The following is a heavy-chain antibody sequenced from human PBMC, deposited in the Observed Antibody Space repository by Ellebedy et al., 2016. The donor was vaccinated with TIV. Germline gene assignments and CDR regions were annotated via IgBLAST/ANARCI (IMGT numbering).Heavy chain of an antibody. CDR2: INPNSSDT. D-gene: IGHD6-19*01. CDR1: GYTFTGYY. CDR3: ARVSSAWYNDY. J-gene: IGHJ4*02. V-gene: IGHV1-2*02. Sequence: AASVKVSCKASGYTFTGYYMHWARQAPGQGLEWMGWINPNSSDTKYAQKFQGRVTLTRDRSISTAYMALSRLTSDDTAVYYCARVSSAWYNDYWGQGTLVTVSS.